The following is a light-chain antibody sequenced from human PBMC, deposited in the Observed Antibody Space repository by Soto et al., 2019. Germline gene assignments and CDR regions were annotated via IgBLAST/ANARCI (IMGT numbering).Light chain of an antibody. CDR3: QQYYTTPLT. CDR2: WAS. Sequence: DIVMTQSPDSLAVSLGERATINCKSSQSVLYSSNNKNYLAWYQLKQGQPPKLLIYWASTRESGVPERFSGSESGTDFTLTISSLQAEDLAIYYCQQYYTTPLTFGGGTRVEIK. J-gene: IGKJ4*01. CDR1: QSVLYSSNNKNY. V-gene: IGKV4-1*01.